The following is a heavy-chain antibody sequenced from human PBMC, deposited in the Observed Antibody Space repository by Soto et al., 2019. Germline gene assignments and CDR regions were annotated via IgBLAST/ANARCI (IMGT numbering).Heavy chain of an antibody. CDR2: MIPIFGTA. V-gene: IGHV1-69*06. J-gene: IGHJ6*02. Sequence: SVKVSGKASGGTCSSYAISWVRQAPGQGLEWRGGMIPIFGTANSAQELQGGVTITADKSTSTAYLERSSLRSEDTAVYYGARETVATTEDYYYEYGMDVWGQGTTVTVSS. CDR1: GGTCSSYA. CDR3: ARETVATTEDYYYEYGMDV. D-gene: IGHD5-12*01.